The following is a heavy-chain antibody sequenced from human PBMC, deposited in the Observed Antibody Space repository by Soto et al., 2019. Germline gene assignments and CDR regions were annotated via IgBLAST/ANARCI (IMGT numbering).Heavy chain of an antibody. Sequence: QVQLVESGGGVVQPGRSLRLSCAASGFTFSNYGMHWVHQAPGKGPEWVAVIWYDGSNKDYADSVKGRFTISRDNSKNTLYLQMNSLRAEDTAVYYCASALETGDYWGQGTLVTVSS. CDR3: ASALETGDY. V-gene: IGHV3-33*01. CDR2: IWYDGSNK. D-gene: IGHD3-10*01. J-gene: IGHJ4*02. CDR1: GFTFSNYG.